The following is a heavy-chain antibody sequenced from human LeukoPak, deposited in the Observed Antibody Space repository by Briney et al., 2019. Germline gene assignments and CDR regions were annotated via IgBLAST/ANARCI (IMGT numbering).Heavy chain of an antibody. CDR1: GGTFSNYA. CDR2: IIPMFGTA. J-gene: IGHJ6*02. CDR3: ATDLTTMVRGVLYYYGMDV. D-gene: IGHD3-10*01. V-gene: IGHV1-69*13. Sequence: GASVKVSCKASGGTFSNYAISWVRQAPGQGLEWMGGIIPMFGTANYAQKFQGRVTITADESTSTGYMELSSLRSGDTAVYYCATDLTTMVRGVLYYYGMDVWGQGTTVTVSS.